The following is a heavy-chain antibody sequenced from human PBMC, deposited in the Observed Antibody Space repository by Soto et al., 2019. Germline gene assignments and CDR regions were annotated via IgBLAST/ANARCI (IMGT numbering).Heavy chain of an antibody. Sequence: QVQLVESGGGVVQPGKSLRLSCGASGFTLSTYTMHWVRQAPGKGLEWVALISSDGNNKNYADSVKGRFTISRDKSENTLSLQMNSLRAEDTAVYYCARGGAMVPSFDYWGQGTLVTVSS. CDR2: ISSDGNNK. CDR1: GFTLSTYT. J-gene: IGHJ4*02. CDR3: ARGGAMVPSFDY. V-gene: IGHV3-30-3*01. D-gene: IGHD5-18*01.